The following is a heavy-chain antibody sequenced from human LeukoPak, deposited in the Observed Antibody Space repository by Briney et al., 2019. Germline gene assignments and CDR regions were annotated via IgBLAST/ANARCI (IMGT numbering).Heavy chain of an antibody. V-gene: IGHV3-33*01. CDR1: GFTFSSYG. J-gene: IGHJ4*02. CDR2: IWYDGSNK. CDR3: ARDRATSYFDY. Sequence: PGGSLRLSCAASGFTFSSYGMHWVRQAPGKGLEWVAFIWYDGSNKYYVDSVKGRFTISRDNSKNTLYLQMNSPRVEDTAVYYCARDRATSYFDYWGQGTQVTVSS.